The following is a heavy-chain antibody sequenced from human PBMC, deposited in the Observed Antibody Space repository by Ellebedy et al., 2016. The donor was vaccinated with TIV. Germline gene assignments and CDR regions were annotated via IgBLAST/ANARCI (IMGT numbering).Heavy chain of an antibody. CDR2: IKTDGSET. Sequence: GESLKISCVASGFTFSSYWMHWVRQAPGKGLEWVAHIKTDGSETYYVDSVKGRFTISREDAKNALFLQMDGLRVDDSAVYYCVGFGVFNLWGQGAPVTVSS. V-gene: IGHV3-7*01. CDR3: VGFGVFNL. D-gene: IGHD3-3*01. CDR1: GFTFSSYW. J-gene: IGHJ5*02.